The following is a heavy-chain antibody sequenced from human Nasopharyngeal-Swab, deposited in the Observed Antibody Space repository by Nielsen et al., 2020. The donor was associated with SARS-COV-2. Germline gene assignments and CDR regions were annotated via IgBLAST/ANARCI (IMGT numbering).Heavy chain of an antibody. CDR1: GFTFSSYG. CDR3: ARELAAAGTGGN. J-gene: IGHJ4*02. Sequence: GGSLRLSCAASGFTFSSYGMHWVRQAPGKGLEWVAVIWHDGSNKYYADSVKGRFTISRDNSKNTLYLQMNSLRAEDTAVYHCARELAAAGTGGNWGQGTLVTVSS. V-gene: IGHV3-33*01. CDR2: IWHDGSNK. D-gene: IGHD6-13*01.